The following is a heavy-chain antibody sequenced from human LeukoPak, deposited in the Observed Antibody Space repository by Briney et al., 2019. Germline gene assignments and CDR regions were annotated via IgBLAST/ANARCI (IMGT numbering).Heavy chain of an antibody. V-gene: IGHV3-23*01. D-gene: IGHD3-22*01. CDR2: ISGSGGST. CDR3: AKAHYDSSGYHFDY. J-gene: IGHJ4*02. CDR1: GFTFDDYG. Sequence: PGGSLRLSCAASGFTFDDYGMSWVRQAPGKGLEWVSAISGSGGSTYYADSVKGRFTISRDNSKNTLYLQMNSLRAEDTAVYYCAKAHYDSSGYHFDYWGQGTLVTVSS.